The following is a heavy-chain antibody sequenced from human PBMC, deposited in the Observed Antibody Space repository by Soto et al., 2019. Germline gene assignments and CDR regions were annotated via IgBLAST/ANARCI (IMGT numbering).Heavy chain of an antibody. D-gene: IGHD5-12*01. CDR2: IYHSGST. CDR3: AKYSGYDAEYFQH. Sequence: SETLSLTCAVSGGAISSSNWWRWVRQPPGKGLEWIGEIYHSGSTNYNPSLKSRVTISVDKSKNQFSLKLSSVTAADTAVYYCAKYSGYDAEYFQHWGQGTLVT. V-gene: IGHV4-4*02. J-gene: IGHJ1*01. CDR1: GGAISSSNW.